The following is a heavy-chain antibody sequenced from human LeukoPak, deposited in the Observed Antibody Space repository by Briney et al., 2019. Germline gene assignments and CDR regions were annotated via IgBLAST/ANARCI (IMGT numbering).Heavy chain of an antibody. CDR1: EFTFNNYA. CDR3: AKDLDDILTGYYQALAEYFQH. J-gene: IGHJ1*01. CDR2: ISGSGVSA. V-gene: IGHV3-23*01. D-gene: IGHD3-9*01. Sequence: PGGSLRLSCVASEFTFNNYAMSWVRQAPGKGLEWVSSISGSGVSAYYADSVKGRLTISRDNSKNTLYLQMNSLRAEDTAVYYCAKDLDDILTGYYQALAEYFQHWGQGTLVTVSS.